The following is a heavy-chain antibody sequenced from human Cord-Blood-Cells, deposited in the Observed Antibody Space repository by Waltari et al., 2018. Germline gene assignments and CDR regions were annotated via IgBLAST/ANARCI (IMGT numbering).Heavy chain of an antibody. J-gene: IGHJ6*02. CDR2: IYYSGST. V-gene: IGHV4-39*01. CDR3: ARIPYLSSGYYYYYYYGMDV. Sequence: QLQLQESGPGLVKPSETLSLTCTVSGGSISSSSYYWGWIRQPPGKGLEWIGSIYYSGSTYHNPSLKGRVTISVDTSKNQFSLKLSSVTAADTAVYYCARIPYLSSGYYYYYYYGMDVWGQGTTVTVSS. CDR1: GGSISSSSYY. D-gene: IGHD3-22*01.